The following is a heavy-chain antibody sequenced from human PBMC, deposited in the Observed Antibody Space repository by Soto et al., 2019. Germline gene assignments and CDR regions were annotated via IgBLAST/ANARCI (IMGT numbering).Heavy chain of an antibody. J-gene: IGHJ6*02. CDR2: INPNSGGT. CDR1: GYTFTGYY. CDR3: ARLWELLDYYYGMDV. V-gene: IGHV1-2*02. Sequence: ASVEVSCEASGYTFTGYYMHWVLQAPGQGLEWMGWINPNSGGTNYAQKFQGRVTMTRDTSISTAYMELSRLRSDDTAVYYCARLWELLDYYYGMDVWGQGTTVTVSS. D-gene: IGHD1-26*01.